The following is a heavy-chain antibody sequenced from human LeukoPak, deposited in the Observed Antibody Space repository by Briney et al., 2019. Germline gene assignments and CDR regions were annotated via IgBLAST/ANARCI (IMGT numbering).Heavy chain of an antibody. CDR1: GGSFSGYY. Sequence: SETLSLTCAVYGGSFSGYYWSWIRQPPGKGLEWIGEINHSGSTNYYPSLKSRVTISVDTSKNQFSLKLSSVTAADTAVYYCARALRRYFDRLSPVYYYYGMDVWGQGTTVTVSS. V-gene: IGHV4-34*01. CDR2: INHSGST. J-gene: IGHJ6*02. D-gene: IGHD3-9*01. CDR3: ARALRRYFDRLSPVYYYYGMDV.